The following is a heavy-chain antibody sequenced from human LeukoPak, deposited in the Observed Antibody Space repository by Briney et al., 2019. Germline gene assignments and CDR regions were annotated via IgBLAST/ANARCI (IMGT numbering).Heavy chain of an antibody. CDR2: ISYGGNHK. CDR1: GFTFSQYA. J-gene: IGHJ6*02. CDR3: AKDSYSYGPYGLFYYGMDV. D-gene: IGHD5-18*01. V-gene: IGHV3-30-3*01. Sequence: GGSLRLSCAASGFTFSQYAIHWVRQAPGKGLEWVAVISYGGNHKYYADSVKGRFTISSSRDNSKNTLYLQMNSLRAEDTAVYYCAKDSYSYGPYGLFYYGMDVWGQGTTVTVSS.